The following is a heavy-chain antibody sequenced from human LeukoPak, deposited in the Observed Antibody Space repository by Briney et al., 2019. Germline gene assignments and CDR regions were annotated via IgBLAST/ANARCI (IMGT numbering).Heavy chain of an antibody. Sequence: GASVKVSCKASGYTFTSYGISWVRQAPGQGLEWMGWISAYNGNTNYAQKLQGRVTMTTDTSTSTAYMELRSLRSDDTAVYYCARHYSSSWANWFDPWGQGTLVTVSS. CDR1: GYTFTSYG. D-gene: IGHD6-13*01. CDR3: ARHYSSSWANWFDP. V-gene: IGHV1-18*01. CDR2: ISAYNGNT. J-gene: IGHJ5*02.